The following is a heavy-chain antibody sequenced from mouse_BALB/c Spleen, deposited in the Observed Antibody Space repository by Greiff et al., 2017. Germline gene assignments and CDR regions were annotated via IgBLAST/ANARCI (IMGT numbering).Heavy chain of an antibody. CDR2: INPSTGYT. CDR3: ARAVYYRYDGFAY. J-gene: IGHJ3*01. CDR1: GYTFTSYW. V-gene: IGHV1-7*01. D-gene: IGHD2-14*01. Sequence: QVQLQQSGAELAKPGASVKMSCKASGYTFTSYWMHWVKQRPGQGLEWIGYINPSTGYTEYNQKFKDKATLTADKSSSTAYMQLSSLTSEDSAVYYCARAVYYRYDGFAYWGQGTLVTVSA.